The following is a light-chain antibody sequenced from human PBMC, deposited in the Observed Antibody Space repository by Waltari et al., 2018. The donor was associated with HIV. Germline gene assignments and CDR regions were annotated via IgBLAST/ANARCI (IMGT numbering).Light chain of an antibody. Sequence: QSALAQPASVSGSPGQSITFSCTGTRSDIGAYNYVSWYQKHQDKAPKVIIYRVKSRPSGVSERFSGSKSGHTASLTISGLQAEDEADYYCSSYTTSNTYVFGRGTTVSVL. V-gene: IGLV2-14*01. J-gene: IGLJ1*01. CDR1: RSDIGAYNY. CDR3: SSYTTSNTYV. CDR2: RVK.